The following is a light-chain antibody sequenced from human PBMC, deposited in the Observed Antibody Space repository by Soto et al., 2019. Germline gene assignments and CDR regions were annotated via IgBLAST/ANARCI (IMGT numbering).Light chain of an antibody. CDR3: YSSRSSSCTFYV. CDR2: GVS. CDR1: SSDIGGSNY. V-gene: IGLV2-14*03. J-gene: IGLJ1*01. Sequence: QSALTQPASVSGSPGQSITISCAGTSSDIGGSNYVSWYQQHPGKAPKLTIYGVSNRPSGVSNRFSGSKSGNTASLTISGLQAEDEADYFCYSSRSSSCTFYVFGTGTKLTVL.